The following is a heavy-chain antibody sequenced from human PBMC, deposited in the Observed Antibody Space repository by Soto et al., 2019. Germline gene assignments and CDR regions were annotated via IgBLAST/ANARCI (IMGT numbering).Heavy chain of an antibody. CDR3: ARVSVYYENSGYYSFDS. CDR1: GFSLSNPRMG. CDR2: IFSSHED. Sequence: SGPTLVNPTETLTLTCAVSGFSLSNPRMGVSWIRQPPGRALEWLAHIFSSHEDSYSPSLKDRLTISKDTSKSQVVLAMTHMEAADTSSYYCARVSVYYENSGYYSFDSWGQGTQVTVSS. D-gene: IGHD3-22*01. V-gene: IGHV2-26*01. J-gene: IGHJ5*01.